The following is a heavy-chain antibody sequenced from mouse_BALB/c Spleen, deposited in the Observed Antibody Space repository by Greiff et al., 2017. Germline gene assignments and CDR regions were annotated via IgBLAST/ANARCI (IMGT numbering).Heavy chain of an antibody. CDR3: ARDDYAKRGAY. J-gene: IGHJ3*01. Sequence: EVQGVESGGGLVKPGGSLKLSCAASGFTFSSYAMSWVRQSPEKRLEWVAEISSGGSYTYYPDTVTGRFTISRDNAKNTLYLEMSSLRSEDTAMYYCARDDYAKRGAYWGQGTLVTVSA. CDR2: ISSGGSYT. D-gene: IGHD1-1*02. V-gene: IGHV5-9-4*01. CDR1: GFTFSSYA.